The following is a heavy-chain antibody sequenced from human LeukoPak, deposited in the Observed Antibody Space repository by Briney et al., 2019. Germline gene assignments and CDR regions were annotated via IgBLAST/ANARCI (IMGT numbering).Heavy chain of an antibody. CDR3: AKNIAAADSSGYYYYYMDV. Sequence: QPGGSLRLSCAASGFTFSSYAMHWVRQAPGKGLEWVAVISYDGSNKYYADSVKGRSTISRDNSKNTLYLQMNSLRAGDTAVYYCAKNIAAADSSGYYYYYMDVWGKGTTVTVSS. J-gene: IGHJ6*03. V-gene: IGHV3-30-3*02. CDR1: GFTFSSYA. CDR2: ISYDGSNK. D-gene: IGHD6-13*01.